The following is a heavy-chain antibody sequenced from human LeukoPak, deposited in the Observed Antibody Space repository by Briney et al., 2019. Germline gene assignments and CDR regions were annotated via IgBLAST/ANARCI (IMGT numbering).Heavy chain of an antibody. CDR1: GFTFSSYW. Sequence: QPGGSLRLSCTASGFTFSSYWMHCVRQAPGKGLVWLSRINSDGGSTRYADSVKGRFTISRDNAKNTLYLQMNSLRAEDTAVYYCARRIQGMAPYYFDYWGQGTLVTVSS. CDR2: INSDGGST. V-gene: IGHV3-74*01. J-gene: IGHJ4*02. D-gene: IGHD5-24*01. CDR3: ARRIQGMAPYYFDY.